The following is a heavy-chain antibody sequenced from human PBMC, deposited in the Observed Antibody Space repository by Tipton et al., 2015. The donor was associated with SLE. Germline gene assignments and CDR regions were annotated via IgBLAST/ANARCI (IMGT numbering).Heavy chain of an antibody. CDR3: ARHGSGRIGDFED. CDR2: ISHSGST. J-gene: IGHJ4*02. CDR1: GVSISHYY. D-gene: IGHD3-10*01. V-gene: IGHV4-59*01. Sequence: TLSLTCTVSGVSISHYYWSWIRQPPGKGLEWIGYISHSGSTNYNPSLKSRVTISADTSKNQFSLKLNSVTAADTAVYYCARHGSGRIGDFEDWGQGTLVTVSS.